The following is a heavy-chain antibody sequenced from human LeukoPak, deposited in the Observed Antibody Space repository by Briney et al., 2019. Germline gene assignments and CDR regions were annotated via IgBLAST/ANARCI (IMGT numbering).Heavy chain of an antibody. CDR2: IYPGDSDT. J-gene: IGHJ6*02. CDR1: GYSFTNYR. Sequence: GESLKISCKGSGYSFTNYRIGWVRQMPGKGLEWMGLIYPGDSDTRYSPSFQGQVTISADKSISTAYVQWSSLKASDTAMYFCARHVPDTAPYGMDVWGQGTTVTVSS. CDR3: ARHVPDTAPYGMDV. D-gene: IGHD5-18*01. V-gene: IGHV5-51*01.